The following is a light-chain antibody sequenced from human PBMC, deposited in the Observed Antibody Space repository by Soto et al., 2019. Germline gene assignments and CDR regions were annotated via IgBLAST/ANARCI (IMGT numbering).Light chain of an antibody. V-gene: IGKV1-27*01. CDR1: QGIDNY. CDR2: TAS. Sequence: DIQVTQSPPSLSASVGDSVTISCRASQGIDNYLAWYQQRPGSAPKLLIYTASTLQSGVPSRFSGSGSATDFTLTISSLQPEDAATYYCQNYNSAPFTFGRGTRLEIK. J-gene: IGKJ5*01. CDR3: QNYNSAPFT.